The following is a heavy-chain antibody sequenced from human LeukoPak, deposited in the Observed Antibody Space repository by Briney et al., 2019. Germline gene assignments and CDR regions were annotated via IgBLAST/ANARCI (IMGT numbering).Heavy chain of an antibody. Sequence: GGSLRLSCAASGFSSSSYWMSWVRQAPGKGLEWVANIRPDGSEKYFVDSVKGRFTMSRDNAKDSLYVQMNSLRAEDTAVYYCARTGWSGYDSHFDYWGQGTLVTVSS. CDR3: ARTGWSGYDSHFDY. J-gene: IGHJ4*02. CDR1: GFSSSSYW. CDR2: IRPDGSEK. V-gene: IGHV3-7*01. D-gene: IGHD5-12*01.